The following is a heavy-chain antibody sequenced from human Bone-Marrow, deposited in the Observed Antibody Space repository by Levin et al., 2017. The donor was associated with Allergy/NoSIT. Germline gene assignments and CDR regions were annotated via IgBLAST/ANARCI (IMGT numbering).Heavy chain of an antibody. V-gene: IGHV1-24*01. CDR3: ATGKETWLQYDF. D-gene: IGHD5-24*01. CDR1: GYTFTEFS. Sequence: GESLKISCKVSGYTFTEFSVHWVRQAPGKGLEWMGGFDRESDESFYAQQFQGRLTMTEDTSTDTAYMELSSLRSDDTAVYYCATGKETWLQYDFWGQGTHVTVSS. J-gene: IGHJ4*02. CDR2: FDRESDES.